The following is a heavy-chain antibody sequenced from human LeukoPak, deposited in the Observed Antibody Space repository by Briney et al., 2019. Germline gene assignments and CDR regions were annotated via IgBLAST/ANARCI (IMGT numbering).Heavy chain of an antibody. D-gene: IGHD3-22*01. CDR2: ISSSSSYI. CDR1: GFTFSSYS. J-gene: IGHJ2*01. V-gene: IGHV3-21*05. Sequence: GGSLRLSCAASGFTFSSYSMNWVRQAPGKGLEWVSYISSSSSYIYYADSVKGRFTNSRDNAKNSLYLQMNSLRAEDTAVYYCVRDGHDSSGYYWAWSFDLWGRGTLVTVSS. CDR3: VRDGHDSSGYYWAWSFDL.